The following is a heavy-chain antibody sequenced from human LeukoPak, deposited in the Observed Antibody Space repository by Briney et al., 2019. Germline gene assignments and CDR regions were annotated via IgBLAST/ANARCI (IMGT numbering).Heavy chain of an antibody. CDR1: GFTFSNYL. J-gene: IGHJ3*02. CDR2: ISSTGGTI. V-gene: IGHV3-48*01. D-gene: IGHD2-15*01. CDR3: ARGYSRAAFDI. Sequence: GGSLRLSCVGSGFTFSNYLMNWVRQAPGKGLEWVSFISSTGGTIYYADSVKGRFTVSRDNAKKSLLLQMNSLRAEDTALYYCARGYSRAAFDIWGQGTMVTVSS.